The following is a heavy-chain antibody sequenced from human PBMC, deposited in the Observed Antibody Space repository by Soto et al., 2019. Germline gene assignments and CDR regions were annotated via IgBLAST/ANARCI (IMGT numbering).Heavy chain of an antibody. D-gene: IGHD2-21*01. J-gene: IGHJ3*02. CDR1: GGSISSYY. V-gene: IGHV4-59*01. Sequence: SETLSLTCTVSGGSISSYYWSWIRQPPGKGLEWIGYIYYSGSTNYNPSLKSRVTISVDTSKNQFSLKLSSVTAADTAVYYCARESRDKHAFDIWGQGTMVTVSS. CDR2: IYYSGST. CDR3: ARESRDKHAFDI.